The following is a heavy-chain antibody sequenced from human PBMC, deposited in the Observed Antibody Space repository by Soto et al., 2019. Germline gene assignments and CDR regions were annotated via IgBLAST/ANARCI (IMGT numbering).Heavy chain of an antibody. CDR1: GFTFSSYA. V-gene: IGHV3-23*01. D-gene: IGHD3-22*01. CDR2: ISGSGGST. J-gene: IGHJ4*02. CDR3: AKDFAYDSSGYLPYFDY. Sequence: GGSLRLSCAASGFTFSSYAMSWVRQAPGKGLEWVSAISGSGGSTYYADSVKGRFTISRDNSKNTLYLQMNSLRAEDTAVYYCAKDFAYDSSGYLPYFDYWGQGTLVTVSS.